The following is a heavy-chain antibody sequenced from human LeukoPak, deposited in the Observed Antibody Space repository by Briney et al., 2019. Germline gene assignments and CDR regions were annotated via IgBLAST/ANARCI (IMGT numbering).Heavy chain of an antibody. J-gene: IGHJ5*02. CDR3: AREEMGGTTRSGALT. D-gene: IGHD1-14*01. CDR1: GFTFSTYS. Sequence: GGSLRLSCAASGFTFSTYSMNWVRQAPGKGLEWVSYINSSSSIIFYADSVKGRFTISRDDAKNSLYLQMNSLRAEDTAVYYCAREEMGGTTRSGALTWGQGTLVTVSS. CDR2: INSSSSII. V-gene: IGHV3-48*04.